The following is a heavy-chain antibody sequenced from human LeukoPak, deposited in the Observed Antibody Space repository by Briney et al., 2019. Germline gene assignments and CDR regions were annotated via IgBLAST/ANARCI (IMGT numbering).Heavy chain of an antibody. CDR1: GFTFGDYA. CDR2: IRSKAYGGTT. D-gene: IGHD3-9*01. V-gene: IGHV3-49*04. J-gene: IGHJ3*02. Sequence: GGSLRLSCTASGFTFGDYAMSWVRPAPGKGLEWGGFIRSKAYGGTTEYAASVKGRFTISRDDSKRIAYLQMNSLKTEDTAVYYCMGTVDWLFSHDAFDIWGQGTMVTVSS. CDR3: MGTVDWLFSHDAFDI.